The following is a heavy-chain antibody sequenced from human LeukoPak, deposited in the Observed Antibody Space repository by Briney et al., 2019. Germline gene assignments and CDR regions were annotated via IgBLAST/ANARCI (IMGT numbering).Heavy chain of an antibody. V-gene: IGHV4-34*01. CDR2: INHSGST. J-gene: IGHJ4*02. CDR1: GGSFSGYY. Sequence: SETLSLTCAVYGGSFSGYYWSWIRQPPGKGLEWIGEINHSGSTNYNPSLKSRVTISVDTPKNQFSLKLSSVTAADTAVYYCARGGGDYSLPYFDYWGQGTLVTVSS. D-gene: IGHD4-11*01. CDR3: ARGGGDYSLPYFDY.